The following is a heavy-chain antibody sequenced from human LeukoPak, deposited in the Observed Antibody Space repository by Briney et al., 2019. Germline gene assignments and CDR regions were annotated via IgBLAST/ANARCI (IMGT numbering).Heavy chain of an antibody. D-gene: IGHD3-10*01. Sequence: GGSLRLSCAASGVTLSDAWMSWVRQAPGKGLEWVGRIQSKADGGTTDFAAPVKGRFTISRDDSRSTLHLQMNSLRAEDTAVYYCATDRGALTHWGQGTRVTVSS. CDR2: IQSKADGGTT. J-gene: IGHJ4*02. CDR1: GVTLSDAW. CDR3: ATDRGALTH. V-gene: IGHV3-15*01.